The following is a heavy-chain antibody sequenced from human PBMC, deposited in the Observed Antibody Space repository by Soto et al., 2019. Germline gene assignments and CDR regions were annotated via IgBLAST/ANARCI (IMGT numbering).Heavy chain of an antibody. V-gene: IGHV4-59*08. D-gene: IGHD1-26*01. J-gene: IGHJ4*02. CDR3: ARLIHSGNYYFDY. CDR2: IYYSGST. CDR1: GGSISSYY. Sequence: PSETLSLTCTVSGGSISSYYWSWIRQPPGKGLEWIGYIYYSGSTNYNPSLKSRVTISVDTSKNQISLKLTSVTAADTAVYFCARLIHSGNYYFDYWGQGTLVTVSS.